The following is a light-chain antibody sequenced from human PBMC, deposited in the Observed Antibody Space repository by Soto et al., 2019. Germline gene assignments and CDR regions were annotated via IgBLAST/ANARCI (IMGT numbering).Light chain of an antibody. Sequence: DIQLTQSPFILSASVGDSITISCRASQSIGNSLAWYQQKPGKAPKVLIYAGSSLDSGVPSRFSASGFGTDFTLRVNSLQPDDFAPYYCQHYNRYSGTFGQGTKVEV. CDR1: QSIGNS. CDR3: QHYNRYSGT. J-gene: IGKJ1*01. V-gene: IGKV1-5*01. CDR2: AGS.